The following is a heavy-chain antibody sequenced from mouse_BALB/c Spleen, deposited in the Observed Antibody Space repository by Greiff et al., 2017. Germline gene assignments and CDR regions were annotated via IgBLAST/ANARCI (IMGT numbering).Heavy chain of an antibody. CDR1: GYSFTGYF. CDR2: INPYNGDT. D-gene: IGHD1-2*01. CDR3: GRGDYGYGHWFAY. J-gene: IGHJ3*01. V-gene: IGHV1-37*01. Sequence: EVMLVESGPELVKPGASVKISCKASGYSFTGYFMNWVKQSHGKSLEWIGRINPYNGDTFYNQKFKGKATLTVDKSSSTAHMELLSLTSEDSAVYYCGRGDYGYGHWFAYWGQGTLVTVSA.